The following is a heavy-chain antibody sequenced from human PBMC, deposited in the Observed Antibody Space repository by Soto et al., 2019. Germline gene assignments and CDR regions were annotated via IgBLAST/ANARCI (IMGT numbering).Heavy chain of an antibody. J-gene: IGHJ6*02. Sequence: SETLSLTCTVSGGSISSYYWSWIRQPPGKGLEWIGYIYYSGSTNYNPSLKSRVTISVDTSKNQFSLKLSSVTAADTAVYYCAREGWRGYYGMDVWGQGTTVTVSS. D-gene: IGHD2-15*01. CDR2: IYYSGST. CDR1: GGSISSYY. CDR3: AREGWRGYYGMDV. V-gene: IGHV4-59*01.